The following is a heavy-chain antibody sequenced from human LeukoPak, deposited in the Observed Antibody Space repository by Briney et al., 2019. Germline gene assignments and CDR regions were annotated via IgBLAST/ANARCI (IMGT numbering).Heavy chain of an antibody. D-gene: IGHD2-15*01. J-gene: IGHJ4*02. Sequence: GGSLRLSCAASGFTFSSYGMHWVRQAPGKGLEWVAVISYDGSNKYYADSVKGRFTISRDNSKNTLYLQMNSLRAEDTAVYYCARDNDSLFDYWGQGTLVTVSS. V-gene: IGHV3-30*03. CDR1: GFTFSSYG. CDR3: ARDNDSLFDY. CDR2: ISYDGSNK.